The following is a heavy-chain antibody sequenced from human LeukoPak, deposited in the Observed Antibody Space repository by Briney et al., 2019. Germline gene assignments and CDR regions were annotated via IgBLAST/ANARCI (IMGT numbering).Heavy chain of an antibody. V-gene: IGHV4-28*03. CDR3: ARDGPGEGSIAAAGTESWDYYYYYYMDV. J-gene: IGHJ6*03. CDR1: GYSISSNNW. Sequence: PSETLSLTCAVSGYSISSNNWWGWIRQPPGKGLEWIGYMYYSGSTSYNPSLKSRVTISVDTSKNQFSLKLSSVTAADTAVYYCARDGPGEGSIAAAGTESWDYYYYYYMDVWGKGTTVTISS. CDR2: MYYSGST. D-gene: IGHD6-13*01.